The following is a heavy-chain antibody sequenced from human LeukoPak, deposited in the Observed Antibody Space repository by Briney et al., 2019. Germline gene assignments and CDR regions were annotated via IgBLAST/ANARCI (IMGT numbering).Heavy chain of an antibody. J-gene: IGHJ6*03. Sequence: VASVKVSCKASGYTFSSYAISWVRQAPGQGLEWMGGIIPIFGTANYAQKFQGRVTITADESTSTAYMELSSLRSEDTAVYYCASASRGISYYYYYMDVWGKGTTVTISS. CDR1: GYTFSSYA. V-gene: IGHV1-69*13. CDR2: IIPIFGTA. CDR3: ASASRGISYYYYYMDV. D-gene: IGHD2/OR15-2a*01.